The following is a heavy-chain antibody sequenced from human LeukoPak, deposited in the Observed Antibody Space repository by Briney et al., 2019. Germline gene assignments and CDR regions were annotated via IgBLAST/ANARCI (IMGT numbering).Heavy chain of an antibody. CDR3: ASPDLVGGDAFDI. V-gene: IGHV4-61*02. CDR2: IYTSGST. D-gene: IGHD2-8*02. CDR1: GGSISRGSYY. J-gene: IGHJ3*02. Sequence: SETLSLTCTVSGGSISRGSYYWSWIRQPAGKGLEWIGRIYTSGSTNYNPSLKSRVTISVDTSKNQFSLKLSSVTAADTAVYYCASPDLVGGDAFDIWGQGTMVTVSS.